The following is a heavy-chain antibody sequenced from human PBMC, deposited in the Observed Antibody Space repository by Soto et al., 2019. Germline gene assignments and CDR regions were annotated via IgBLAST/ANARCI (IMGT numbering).Heavy chain of an antibody. CDR1: GGTFSSYA. CDR2: IIPIFGTA. V-gene: IGHV1-69*12. D-gene: IGHD3-22*01. J-gene: IGHJ5*02. CDR3: ARVRRPSSGYYPYWFDP. Sequence: QVQLVQSGAEVKKPGSSVKVSCKASGGTFSSYAITWVRQAPGQGLEWMGGIIPIFGTANYAQKFQARVTCAADESTSTAYLELSSLRSEDTAMYYCARVRRPSSGYYPYWFDPWGQGTLGTVSS.